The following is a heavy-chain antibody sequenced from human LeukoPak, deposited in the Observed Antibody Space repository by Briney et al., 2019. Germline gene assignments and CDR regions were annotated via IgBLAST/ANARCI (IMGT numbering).Heavy chain of an antibody. CDR1: GFTFSSYS. D-gene: IGHD7-27*01. CDR3: ATGIHRVPTGVDY. J-gene: IGHJ4*02. V-gene: IGHV3-48*02. CDR2: ISSSSSTI. Sequence: GGSLRLSCSVSGFTFSSYSMNWVRQAPGKGLEWVSYISSSSSTIYYADSVKGRFTISRDNAKNSLYLQMNSLRDEDTAVYCCATGIHRVPTGVDYWGQGTLVTVSS.